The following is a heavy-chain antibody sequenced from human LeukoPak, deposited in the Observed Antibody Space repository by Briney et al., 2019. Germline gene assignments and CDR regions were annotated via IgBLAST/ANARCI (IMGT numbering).Heavy chain of an antibody. CDR3: ARGSALGYCSSTSCYYTY. V-gene: IGHV4-34*01. Sequence: PSETLSLTRAVYGGSFSGYYWSWIRQPPGKGLEWIGEINHSGSTNYNPSLKSRVTISVDTSKNQFSLKLSSVTAADTAVYYCARGSALGYCSSTSCYYTYWGQGTLVTVSS. J-gene: IGHJ4*02. CDR1: GGSFSGYY. CDR2: INHSGST. D-gene: IGHD2-2*01.